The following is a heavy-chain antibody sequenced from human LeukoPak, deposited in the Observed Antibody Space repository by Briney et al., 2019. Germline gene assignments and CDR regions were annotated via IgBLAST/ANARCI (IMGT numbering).Heavy chain of an antibody. CDR2: IYSGGST. CDR1: GFTFSSYS. J-gene: IGHJ3*02. CDR3: ARGAREAFDI. V-gene: IGHV3-53*01. Sequence: GGSLRLSCAASGFTFSSYSMNWVRQAPGKGLEWVSVIYSGGSTYYADSVKGRFTISRDNSKNTLYLQMNSLRAEDTAVYYCARGAREAFDIWGQGTMVTVSS.